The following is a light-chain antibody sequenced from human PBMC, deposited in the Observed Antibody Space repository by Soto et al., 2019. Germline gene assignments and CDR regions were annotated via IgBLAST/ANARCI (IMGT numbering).Light chain of an antibody. CDR2: GAS. V-gene: IGKV3-20*01. CDR3: QQHGALPRT. J-gene: IGKJ2*01. CDR1: EIIYSTS. Sequence: EIVLTQSPGTLSLSPGERATLSCSASEIIYSTSLAWYQQKPGQPPRLLIDGASSRATGIPDRFSGGGSGTDFTLTISRLEPEDFAMYYCQQHGALPRTFGQGTKLEIK.